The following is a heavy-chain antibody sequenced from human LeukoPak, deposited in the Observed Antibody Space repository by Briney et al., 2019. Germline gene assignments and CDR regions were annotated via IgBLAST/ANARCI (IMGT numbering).Heavy chain of an antibody. Sequence: SETLSLTCTVSGYSMSSGYYWGWIRQPPGKGLQWIGSIFHSGNSYYNPSLKSRVTISVDTSKNQFSLKVNSVTAADTAAYYCTREEGGTTVDYWGQGTLVTVSS. CDR2: IFHSGNS. D-gene: IGHD1-1*01. J-gene: IGHJ4*02. CDR3: TREEGGTTVDY. CDR1: GYSMSSGYY. V-gene: IGHV4-38-2*02.